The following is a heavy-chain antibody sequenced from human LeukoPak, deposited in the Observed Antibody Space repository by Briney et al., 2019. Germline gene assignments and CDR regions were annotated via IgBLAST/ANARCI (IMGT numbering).Heavy chain of an antibody. J-gene: IGHJ4*02. CDR2: IWYDGTKK. CDR1: GFTFSSYA. D-gene: IGHD6-19*01. CDR3: ARDPRGIAVAGTLDY. Sequence: GGSLRLSCAASGFTFSSYAMHWVRQAPGKGLEWVAVIWYDGTKKYYADSVRGRFTISRDNSKNTVYLQMHSLRAEDTAVYYCARDPRGIAVAGTLDYWGQGTLVTVSS. V-gene: IGHV3-33*08.